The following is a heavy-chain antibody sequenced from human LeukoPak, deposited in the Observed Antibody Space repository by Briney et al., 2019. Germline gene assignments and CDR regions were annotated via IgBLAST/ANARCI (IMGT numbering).Heavy chain of an antibody. CDR3: ARSLGELYYDFWSGYYSGNWFDP. CDR1: GYTFTSYA. CDR2: INTNTGNP. D-gene: IGHD3-3*01. J-gene: IGHJ5*02. V-gene: IGHV7-4-1*02. Sequence: GASVKVSCKASGYTFTSYAMNWVRQAPGQGLEWMGWINTNTGNPTYAQGFTGRFVFSLDTSVSTAYLQISSLKAEDTAVYYCARSLGELYYDFWSGYYSGNWFDPWGQGTLVTVSS.